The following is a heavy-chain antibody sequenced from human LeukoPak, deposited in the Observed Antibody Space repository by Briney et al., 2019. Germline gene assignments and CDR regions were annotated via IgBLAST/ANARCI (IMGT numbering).Heavy chain of an antibody. CDR3: ARDSGIWKYFQH. J-gene: IGHJ1*01. D-gene: IGHD3-10*01. CDR1: GYTFTSYY. Sequence: ASVKVSCKASGYTFTSYYMHWVRQAPGQGLEWMGIINPSGGSTSYAQKFQGRVTMTRDTSTSTVYMELSSPRSEDTAVYYCARDSGIWKYFQHWGQGTLVTVSS. V-gene: IGHV1-46*01. CDR2: INPSGGST.